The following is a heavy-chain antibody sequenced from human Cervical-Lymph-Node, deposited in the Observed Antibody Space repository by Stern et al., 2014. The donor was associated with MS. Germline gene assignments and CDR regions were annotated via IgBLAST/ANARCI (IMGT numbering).Heavy chain of an antibody. J-gene: IGHJ4*02. CDR3: AAESADYVSKALDY. CDR1: GYSFTHLY. V-gene: IGHV1-2*02. CDR2: VNPNTGDT. D-gene: IGHD4-17*01. Sequence: QVQLVQSGAEVKKPGASVKVSCKASGYSFTHLYMHWVRQAPGHGLEWMGWVNPNTGDTHFARNFQGRVTLTRDTSINTAYMEVSRLTSDDPAVYYCAAESADYVSKALDYWGQGTLVTVSS.